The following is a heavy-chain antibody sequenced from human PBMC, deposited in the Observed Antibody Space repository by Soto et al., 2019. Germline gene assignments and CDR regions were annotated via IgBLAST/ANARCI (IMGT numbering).Heavy chain of an antibody. V-gene: IGHV3-23*01. J-gene: IGHJ5*02. D-gene: IGHD3-10*01. CDR3: VKNSGGLNT. CDR1: GFTFGTTD. CDR2: IDGSGGIT. Sequence: QLLQSGGGLVQPGGSLTLSCAASGFTFGTTDMSWVRQAPGEGLEWVSTIDGSGGITYYADSVKGRFTISRDNSRNTVYLQMNSLRGDDTALYYCVKNSGGLNTWGQGALVTVSS.